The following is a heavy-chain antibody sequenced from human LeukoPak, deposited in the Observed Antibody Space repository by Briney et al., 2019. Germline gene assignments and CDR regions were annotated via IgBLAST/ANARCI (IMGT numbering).Heavy chain of an antibody. J-gene: IGHJ1*01. V-gene: IGHV3-30*18. CDR3: AKGGDYGDNGYFQH. CDR2: ISYDGSNK. D-gene: IGHD4-17*01. Sequence: PGRSLRLSCAASGFTFSSYGMHWVRQAPGKGLEWVAVISYDGSNKYYADSVKGRFTISRDNSKNTLYLQMNSLRAEDTAVYYCAKGGDYGDNGYFQHWGQGTLVTVSS. CDR1: GFTFSSYG.